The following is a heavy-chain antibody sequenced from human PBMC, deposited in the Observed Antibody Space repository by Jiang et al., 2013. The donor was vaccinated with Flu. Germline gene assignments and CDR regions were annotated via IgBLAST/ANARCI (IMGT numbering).Heavy chain of an antibody. D-gene: IGHD3-22*01. J-gene: IGHJ4*02. Sequence: GFSLSTSGMCVSWIRQPPGKALEWLARIDWDDDKYYSTSLKTRLTISKDTSKNQVVLTMTNMDPVDTATYYCARNGDSSGYYTPFDYWGQGTLVTVSS. CDR1: GFSLSTSGMC. V-gene: IGHV2-70*11. CDR3: ARNGDSSGYYTPFDY. CDR2: IDWDDDK.